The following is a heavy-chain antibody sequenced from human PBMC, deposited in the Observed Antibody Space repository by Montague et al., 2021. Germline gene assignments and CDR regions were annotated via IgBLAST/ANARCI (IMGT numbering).Heavy chain of an antibody. CDR3: SRAWVRSGFDS. Sequence: SLRLSCAASGFMFTDHWMSWVRQAPGKGLEWVASIKKDGTEKYYXDSVMGRFTISRDNAKTSLYLQMNALRAEDTAVYFCSRAWVRSGFDSWGQGTLVTVSS. CDR1: GFMFTDHW. J-gene: IGHJ4*02. CDR2: IKKDGTEK. V-gene: IGHV3-7*05. D-gene: IGHD4-17*01.